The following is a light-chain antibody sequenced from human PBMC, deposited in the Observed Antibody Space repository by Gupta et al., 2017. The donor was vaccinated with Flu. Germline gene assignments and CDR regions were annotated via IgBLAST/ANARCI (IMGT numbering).Light chain of an antibody. J-gene: IGKJ5*01. V-gene: IGKV4-1*01. CDR2: WAS. CDR1: QSVLYSSSNKNY. CDR3: QQYYSSPPT. Sequence: SLGERATINCKSSQSVLYSSSNKNYLAWYQQKPGQAPKLLIYWASTRESGVPERFSGSGSGTDFTLTISSLQAEDLAVYYCQQYYSSPPTFGQGTXLEMK.